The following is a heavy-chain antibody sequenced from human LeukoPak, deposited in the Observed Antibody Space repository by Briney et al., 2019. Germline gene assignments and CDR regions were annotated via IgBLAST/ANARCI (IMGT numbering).Heavy chain of an antibody. CDR2: ICSSSSYI. V-gene: IGHV3-21*01. Sequence: GGPLRLSCAASGFTFSSYSMNWVRPAPGKGLEWVSSICSSSSYIYYADSVKGRLTISRDNAKNSLYVQMNSLRAEDTAVYYCARDMSGSSWALTDYWGQGTLVTVSS. D-gene: IGHD6-13*01. CDR1: GFTFSSYS. J-gene: IGHJ4*02. CDR3: ARDMSGSSWALTDY.